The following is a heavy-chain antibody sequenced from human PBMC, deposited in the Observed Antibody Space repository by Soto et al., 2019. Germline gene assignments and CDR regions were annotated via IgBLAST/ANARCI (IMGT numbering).Heavy chain of an antibody. V-gene: IGHV5-51*01. J-gene: IGHJ6*02. Sequence: PGESLKISCNGSGYSFTSYWIGWVRQMPGKGLEWMGIIYPGDSDTRYSPSFQGQVTISADKSISTAYLQWSSLKASDTAMYYCARLRSHYYYYYGMDVWGQGTTVTVSS. CDR1: GYSFTSYW. CDR3: ARLRSHYYYYYGMDV. CDR2: IYPGDSDT.